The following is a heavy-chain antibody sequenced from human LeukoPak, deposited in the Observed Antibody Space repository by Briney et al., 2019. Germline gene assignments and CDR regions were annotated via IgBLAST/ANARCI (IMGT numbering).Heavy chain of an antibody. CDR3: AREPRNYYGSGSYYIGDAFDI. CDR2: IYTSGST. J-gene: IGHJ3*02. CDR1: GGSISSYY. V-gene: IGHV4-4*07. D-gene: IGHD3-10*01. Sequence: SETLSLTCTASGGSISSYYWSWIRQPAGKGLEWIGRIYTSGSTNYNSSLKSRVTMSVDTSKNQFSLKLSSVTAADTAVYYCAREPRNYYGSGSYYIGDAFDIWGQGTMVTVSS.